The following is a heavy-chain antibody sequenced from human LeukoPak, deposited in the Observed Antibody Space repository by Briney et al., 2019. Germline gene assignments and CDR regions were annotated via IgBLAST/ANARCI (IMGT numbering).Heavy chain of an antibody. V-gene: IGHV4-59*08. Sequence: PSETLSLTCTVSGGSISSYYWSWIRQPPGKGLEWIGYIYYSGSTNYNPSLKSRVTISVDTSKNQFSLKLSSVTAADTAVYYCARQYSDDSGGYYFAYWGQGTLVTVSS. CDR2: IYYSGST. J-gene: IGHJ4*02. D-gene: IGHD3-22*01. CDR3: ARQYSDDSGGYYFAY. CDR1: GGSISSYY.